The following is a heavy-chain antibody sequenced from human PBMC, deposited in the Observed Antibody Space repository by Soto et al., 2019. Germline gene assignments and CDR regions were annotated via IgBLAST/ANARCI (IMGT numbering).Heavy chain of an antibody. J-gene: IGHJ4*02. CDR3: AASQMGLISVLGT. CDR2: IPNSGGP. V-gene: IGHV4-59*01. Sequence: SETLSLTCTVSGGSMKSFFWSWIRQPPGKGLEWIGYIPNSGGPTYTPSLKSRVTIAIYTSRNQFSLRLTSVTTADTAVYYCAASQMGLISVLGTWGQGIQVTVSS. CDR1: GGSMKSFF. D-gene: IGHD1-1*01.